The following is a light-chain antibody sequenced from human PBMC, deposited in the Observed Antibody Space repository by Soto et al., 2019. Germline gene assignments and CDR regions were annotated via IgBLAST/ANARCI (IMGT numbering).Light chain of an antibody. CDR2: EVS. V-gene: IGLV2-14*01. Sequence: QSVLTQPASVSGSPGQSITISCTGTSSDVGGYKYVSWYQQHPGKAPKLMIYEVSNRPSGVSNRFSGSKSGNTASLTISGLQAEDEADYYCSSYTSSSTDVVFGGGTKLTVL. CDR3: SSYTSSSTDVV. J-gene: IGLJ2*01. CDR1: SSDVGGYKY.